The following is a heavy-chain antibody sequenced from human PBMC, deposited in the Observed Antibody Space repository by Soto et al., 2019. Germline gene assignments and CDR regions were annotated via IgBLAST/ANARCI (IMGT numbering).Heavy chain of an antibody. D-gene: IGHD3-22*01. V-gene: IGHV3-NL1*01. CDR1: GFTFSSYG. Sequence: VGSLRLSCAASGFTFSSYGMHWVRQAPGKGLEWVSVVGPSGASTFYADSVRGRFTISRDNSENTLYLQMNSLRAADTALYFCARSYYYDSTGYYRTFDYWGPGTLVTVSS. CDR2: VGPSGAST. CDR3: ARSYYYDSTGYYRTFDY. J-gene: IGHJ4*02.